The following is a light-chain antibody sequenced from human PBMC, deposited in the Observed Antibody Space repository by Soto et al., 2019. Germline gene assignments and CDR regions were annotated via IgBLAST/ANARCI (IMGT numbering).Light chain of an antibody. CDR2: AAS. Sequence: DIQMTQTPSSLSASVGDRDTITCRASQGISNYLAWYQQKPGKVPKLLIYAASTLQSGVPFRFSGSGSGTDFTLTISSLQPEDVGTYYCQKYNSAPWTFGQGTKVEIK. J-gene: IGKJ1*01. CDR3: QKYNSAPWT. V-gene: IGKV1-27*01. CDR1: QGISNY.